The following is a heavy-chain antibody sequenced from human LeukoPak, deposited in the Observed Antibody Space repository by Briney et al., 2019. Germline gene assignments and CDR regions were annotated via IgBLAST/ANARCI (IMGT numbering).Heavy chain of an antibody. CDR2: MNPNSGNT. Sequence: ASVKVSCKASGYTFTSYDINWVRQATGQGLEWMGWMNPNSGNTGYAQKFQGRVTMTRNTSIRTAYMELSSLRSEDTAVYYCARVVVAATGLDYWGQGTLVTVSS. CDR3: ARVVVAATGLDY. CDR1: GYTFTSYD. D-gene: IGHD2-15*01. V-gene: IGHV1-8*01. J-gene: IGHJ4*02.